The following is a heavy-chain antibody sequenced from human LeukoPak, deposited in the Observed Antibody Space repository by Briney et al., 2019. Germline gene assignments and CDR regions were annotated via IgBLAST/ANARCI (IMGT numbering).Heavy chain of an antibody. D-gene: IGHD3-22*01. CDR1: GGSFSGYY. CDR3: ARGWYYYDSSGYYVLRLYYYYGMDV. J-gene: IGHJ6*02. V-gene: IGHV4-34*01. CDR2: INHSGST. Sequence: SETLSLTCAVYGGSFSGYYWSWIRQPPGKGLEWIGEINHSGSTNYNPSLKSRVTISVDTSKNQFSLKLSSVTAADTAVYYCARGWYYYDSSGYYVLRLYYYYGMDVWGQGTTVTVSS.